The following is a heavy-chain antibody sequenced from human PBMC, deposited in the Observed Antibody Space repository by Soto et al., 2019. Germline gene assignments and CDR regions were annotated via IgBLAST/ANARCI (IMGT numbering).Heavy chain of an antibody. J-gene: IGHJ4*02. V-gene: IGHV3-23*01. Sequence: GGSLRLSCAASGFTFSSYAMSWVRQAPGKGLEWVSAISGSGGSTYYADSVKGRFTISRDNSKNTLYLQMNSLRAEDTAVYYCAKDKHIVVVTAIFRYWGQGTLVTVSS. CDR2: ISGSGGST. D-gene: IGHD2-21*02. CDR3: AKDKHIVVVTAIFRY. CDR1: GFTFSSYA.